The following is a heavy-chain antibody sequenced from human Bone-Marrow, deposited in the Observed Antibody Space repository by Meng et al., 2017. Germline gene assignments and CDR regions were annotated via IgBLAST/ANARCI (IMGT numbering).Heavy chain of an antibody. V-gene: IGHV3-7*01. CDR2: IKQDGSEK. Sequence: GESLKISCAASGFTFSSYAMHWVRQAPGKGLEWVANIKQDGSEKYYVDSVKGRFTISRDNAKNSLYLQMNSLRAEDTAVYYCARGRYNFDYWGQGTLVTVSS. D-gene: IGHD1-1*01. CDR3: ARGRYNFDY. CDR1: GFTFSSYA. J-gene: IGHJ4*02.